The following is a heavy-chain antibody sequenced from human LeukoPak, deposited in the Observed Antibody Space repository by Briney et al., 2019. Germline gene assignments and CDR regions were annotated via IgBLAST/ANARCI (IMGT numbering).Heavy chain of an antibody. Sequence: SETLSLTCTVCGGSISSYYWSWIRQPPGKGLEWVGYIYYSGSTNYNPSLKRRVTISVAPSKNQFSLKLSSVTAADTAVYYCARVGCSGGSCYSDAFYIWGQGTMVTVSS. CDR3: ARVGCSGGSCYSDAFYI. CDR2: IYYSGST. J-gene: IGHJ3*02. CDR1: GGSISSYY. V-gene: IGHV4-59*01. D-gene: IGHD2-15*01.